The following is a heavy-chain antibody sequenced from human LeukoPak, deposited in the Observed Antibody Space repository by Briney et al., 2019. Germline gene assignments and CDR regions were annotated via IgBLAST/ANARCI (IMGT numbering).Heavy chain of an antibody. CDR1: GGSISSYY. CDR2: IYTSGST. J-gene: IGHJ6*03. Sequence: SETLSLTCTVSGGSISSYYWSWIRQPAGKGLEWIGRIYTSGSTNYNPSLKSRVTTSVDTSKNQFSLKLSSVTAADTAVYYCARGDDGVVPAAPGFYYYYMDVWGKGTTVTVSS. D-gene: IGHD2-2*01. CDR3: ARGDDGVVPAAPGFYYYYMDV. V-gene: IGHV4-4*07.